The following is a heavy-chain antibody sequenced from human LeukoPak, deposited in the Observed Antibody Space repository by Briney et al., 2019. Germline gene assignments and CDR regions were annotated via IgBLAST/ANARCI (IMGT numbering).Heavy chain of an antibody. CDR3: TTDPDIVATDEGY. J-gene: IGHJ4*02. D-gene: IGHD5-12*01. CDR2: IKSKTDGGTT. Sequence: PGGSLRLSCAASGFTFSNAWMSWVRQAPGKGLEWVGRIKSKTDGGTTDYAAPVKGRFTISRDDSKNTLYLQMNSLKTEDTAVYYCTTDPDIVATDEGYWGQGTLVTVSS. V-gene: IGHV3-15*01. CDR1: GFTFSNAW.